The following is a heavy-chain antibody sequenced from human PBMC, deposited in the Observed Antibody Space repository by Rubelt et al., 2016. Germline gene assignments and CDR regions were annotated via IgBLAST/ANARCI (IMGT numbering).Heavy chain of an antibody. Sequence: QVQLQESGPGLVKPSETLSLTCVVSGGSITRYYWSWIRQPPGQGLEWLGYIYSSGSTSYNPSLERRVTISVVTSGNQFSLKLSSVTAADTAVYYCARRGSSWFKNWFDPWGQGTLVTVSS. CDR1: GGSITRYY. J-gene: IGHJ5*02. CDR3: ARRGSSWFKNWFDP. V-gene: IGHV4-59*12. D-gene: IGHD6-13*01. CDR2: IYSSGST.